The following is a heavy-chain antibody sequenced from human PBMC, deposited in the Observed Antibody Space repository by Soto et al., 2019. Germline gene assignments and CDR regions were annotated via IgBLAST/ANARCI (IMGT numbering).Heavy chain of an antibody. D-gene: IGHD6-13*01. CDR2: ISGDNVNR. Sequence: QVQLVQSGVEVKKPGASVKVSCTAYGYNLREYGVSWLRQAPGLGFEWMGWISGDNVNRRSSQKFQDRLTMTTDTSTNTDYLELRSLRSDDTALYYCGREGQQLAQEQFFQFNGVDVWGQGTSVTVSS. J-gene: IGHJ6*02. CDR1: GYNLREYG. V-gene: IGHV1-18*01. CDR3: GREGQQLAQEQFFQFNGVDV.